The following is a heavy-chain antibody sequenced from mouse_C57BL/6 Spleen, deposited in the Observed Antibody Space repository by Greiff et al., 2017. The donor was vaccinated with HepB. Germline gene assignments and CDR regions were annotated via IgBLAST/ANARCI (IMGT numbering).Heavy chain of an antibody. J-gene: IGHJ4*01. CDR2: IYPGDGDT. D-gene: IGHD1-1*01. CDR1: GYAFSSYW. CDR3: AKGYYARQNYAIDN. V-gene: IGHV1-80*01. Sequence: QVQLQQSGAELVKPGASVKISCKASGYAFSSYWMNWVKQRPGKGLEWIGQIYPGDGDTNYNGKFKGKATLTADKSSSTAYMQRSSLTSENTAVYFCAKGYYARQNYAIDNSGQGNSVTVSP.